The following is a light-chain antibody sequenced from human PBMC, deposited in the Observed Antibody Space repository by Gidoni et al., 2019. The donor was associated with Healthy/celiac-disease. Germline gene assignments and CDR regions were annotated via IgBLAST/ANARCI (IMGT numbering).Light chain of an antibody. V-gene: IGLV3-1*01. CDR3: QAWDSSTAAV. CDR1: KLGDKY. J-gene: IGLJ1*01. CDR2: QDS. Sequence: SYELTQPPSLSVSPGQTASITCSGDKLGDKYACWYQQKPGQSPVLVIYQDSKRPSGIPERFSGSNSGNTATLTISGTQAMDEADYYCQAWDSSTAAVFGTGTKVTVL.